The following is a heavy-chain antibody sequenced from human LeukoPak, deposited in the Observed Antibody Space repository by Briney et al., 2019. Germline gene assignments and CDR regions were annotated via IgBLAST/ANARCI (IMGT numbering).Heavy chain of an antibody. CDR3: ARVQMVRGVLIPEYFQH. CDR1: GYTFTSYG. Sequence: ASVKVSCKASGYTFTSYGISWVRQAPGQGLEWMGWISAYNGDTNDAQKFQGRVTMTTETSTSTAYMELRSLRSDDMAVYYCARVQMVRGVLIPEYFQHWGQGTLVTVSS. V-gene: IGHV1-18*03. J-gene: IGHJ1*01. CDR2: ISAYNGDT. D-gene: IGHD3-10*01.